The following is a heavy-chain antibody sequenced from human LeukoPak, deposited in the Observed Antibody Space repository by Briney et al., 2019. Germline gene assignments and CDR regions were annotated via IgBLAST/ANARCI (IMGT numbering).Heavy chain of an antibody. CDR2: MNPNSGNT. D-gene: IGHD6-13*01. Sequence: ASVKVSCKASGYTFTSYDINWVRQATGQGLEWMGWMNPNSGNTGYAQKFQGRVTMTRDTSISTAYMELSRLRSDDTAVYYCARGSSSWYFSPYNWFDPWGPGTLVTVSS. CDR3: ARGSSSWYFSPYNWFDP. J-gene: IGHJ5*02. CDR1: GYTFTSYD. V-gene: IGHV1-8*02.